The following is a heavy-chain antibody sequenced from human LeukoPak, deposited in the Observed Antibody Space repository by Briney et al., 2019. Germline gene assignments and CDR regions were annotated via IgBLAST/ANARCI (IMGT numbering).Heavy chain of an antibody. Sequence: NSSETLSLTCTVSGGSISSSSYYWGWIRQPPGKGLEWIGSIYYSGSTYYNPSFKSRVTISVDTSKNQFSLKLSSVTAADTAVYYCARQESYSGGYSGILRWGQGTLVTVSS. CDR2: IYYSGST. J-gene: IGHJ4*02. V-gene: IGHV4-39*01. CDR3: ARQESYSGGYSGILR. D-gene: IGHD1-26*01. CDR1: GGSISSSSYY.